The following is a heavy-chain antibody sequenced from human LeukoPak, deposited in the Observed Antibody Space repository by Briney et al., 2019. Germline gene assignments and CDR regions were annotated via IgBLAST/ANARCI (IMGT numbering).Heavy chain of an antibody. J-gene: IGHJ2*01. CDR3: AGWVADSRYFDL. Sequence: SETLSLTCTVSGGSISAYYWNWIRQPPGKGLEWIAYIHYSGNTNHNPSLNSRVAISLDTSKKQFSLKLSSVTAADTAVYHCAGWVADSRYFDLWGRGTLVTVSS. CDR2: IHYSGNT. CDR1: GGSISAYY. D-gene: IGHD6-19*01. V-gene: IGHV4-59*01.